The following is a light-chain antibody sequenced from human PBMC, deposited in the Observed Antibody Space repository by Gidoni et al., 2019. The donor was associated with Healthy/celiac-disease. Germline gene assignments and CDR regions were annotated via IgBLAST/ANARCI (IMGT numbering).Light chain of an antibody. CDR1: QSVSSSY. J-gene: IGKJ1*01. CDR3: QQYGSSPPWT. Sequence: EIVLTQSPGTLSLSPGERATLSCRASQSVSSSYLAWYQQKPGQAPRLLIYGASSRATGIPDRFSGSGSGTDFTLTVGRLEPGDFAVYYCQQYGSSPPWTFXXXTKVEIK. V-gene: IGKV3-20*01. CDR2: GAS.